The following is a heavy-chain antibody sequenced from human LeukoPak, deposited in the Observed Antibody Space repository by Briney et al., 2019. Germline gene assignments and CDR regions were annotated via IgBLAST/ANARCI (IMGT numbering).Heavy chain of an antibody. CDR2: ISSSSTYI. CDR3: ARGDPHGAYFDY. D-gene: IGHD5-24*01. V-gene: IGHV3-21*01. Sequence: PGGSLRLSCAASGFTFSTYSMKLVRQAPGKGLEWVSVISSSSTYIYYSDSVRGRFTISRDNAKNSLYLQMNSLRAEDTAVCYCARGDPHGAYFDYWGQGALVTVSS. CDR1: GFTFSTYS. J-gene: IGHJ4*02.